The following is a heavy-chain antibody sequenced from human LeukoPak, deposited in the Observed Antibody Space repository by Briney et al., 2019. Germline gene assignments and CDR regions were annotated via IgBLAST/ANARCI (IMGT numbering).Heavy chain of an antibody. CDR2: IYYSGST. J-gene: IGHJ5*02. CDR1: GGSISSGGYS. V-gene: IGHV4-31*03. CDR3: ARGGLTFGGVNNWFDP. Sequence: SETLSLTCTVSGGSISSGGYSWSWIRQHPGKGLEWIGYIYYSGSTYYNPSLKSRVTISVDTSKNQFSLKLSSVTAADTAVYYCARGGLTFGGVNNWFDPWGQGTLVTVSS. D-gene: IGHD3-16*01.